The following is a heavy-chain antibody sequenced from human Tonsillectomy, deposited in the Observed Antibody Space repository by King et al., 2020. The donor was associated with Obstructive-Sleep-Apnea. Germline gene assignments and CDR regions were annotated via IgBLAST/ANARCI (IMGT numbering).Heavy chain of an antibody. CDR1: GFTFTSSA. J-gene: IGHJ6*02. V-gene: IGHV1-58*01. Sequence: QLVQSGPEVKKPGTSVKVSCKASGFTFTSSAVQWVRQARGQRLEWIGWIVVGSGNTNYAQKFQERVTITRDMSTSTAYMELGSLRSEDTAVYYCAADLRFLGYGMDVWGQGTTVTVSS. CDR3: AADLRFLGYGMDV. CDR2: IVVGSGNT. D-gene: IGHD3-3*01.